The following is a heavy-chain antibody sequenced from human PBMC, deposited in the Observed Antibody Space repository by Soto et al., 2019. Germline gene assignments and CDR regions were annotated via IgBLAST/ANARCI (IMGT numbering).Heavy chain of an antibody. CDR3: ARADPDASVGY. CDR1: GGSISSYY. CDR2: ISYSGST. J-gene: IGHJ4*02. D-gene: IGHD2-15*01. V-gene: IGHV4-59*01. Sequence: SETLSLTCTVSGGSISSYYWTWLRQSPGRGLGWIGYISYSGSTYYNPSLKSRVTISADTSKNQFSLRMNSMIAADTAVYYCARADPDASVGYWGQGTLVTVSS.